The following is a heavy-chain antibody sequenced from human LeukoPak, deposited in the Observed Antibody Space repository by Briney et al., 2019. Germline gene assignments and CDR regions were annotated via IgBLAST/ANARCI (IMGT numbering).Heavy chain of an antibody. V-gene: IGHV1-18*04. CDR2: TSYNGNT. CDR3: ARHSGSGWQALGY. Sequence: ASVKVSCKASGYTFSNYGISWVRQAPGLGLEWMGWTSYNGNTNYAQKFQVRVTMTTDTSTTTAYMELRSLESDDTAVYYCARHSGSGWQALGYWGQGTLVTVSS. D-gene: IGHD6-19*01. J-gene: IGHJ4*02. CDR1: GYTFSNYG.